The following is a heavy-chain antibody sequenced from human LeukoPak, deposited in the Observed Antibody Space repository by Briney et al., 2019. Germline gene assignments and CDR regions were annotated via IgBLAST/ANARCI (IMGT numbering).Heavy chain of an antibody. CDR2: IRRGGDTI. D-gene: IGHD6-19*01. CDR1: GFTFSDYS. J-gene: IGHJ3*02. CDR3: SRVSGSGWCGLIRPDVEAFDI. V-gene: IGHV3-11*01. Sequence: PGGSLRLSCAASGFTFSDYSMSWLRQAPGKGLEWLSYIRRGGDTIYYADSVKGRFTISRDDANNSLFLQMDSLGAEDTAVHYCSRVSGSGWCGLIRPDVEAFDIWGQGTMVTVSS.